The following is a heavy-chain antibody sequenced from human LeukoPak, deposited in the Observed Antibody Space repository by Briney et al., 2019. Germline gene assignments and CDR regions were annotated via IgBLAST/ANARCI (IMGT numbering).Heavy chain of an antibody. Sequence: ASVKVSCKASGYTFTGYYMHWVRQAPGQGLEWMGWINPNSGGTNYAQKFQGRVTMTRDTSISTAYMKLSRLRSDDTAVYYCARYSTVKSHGSYYYGMDVWGQGTTVTVSS. CDR2: INPNSGGT. D-gene: IGHD4-11*01. V-gene: IGHV1-2*02. CDR1: GYTFTGYY. J-gene: IGHJ6*02. CDR3: ARYSTVKSHGSYYYGMDV.